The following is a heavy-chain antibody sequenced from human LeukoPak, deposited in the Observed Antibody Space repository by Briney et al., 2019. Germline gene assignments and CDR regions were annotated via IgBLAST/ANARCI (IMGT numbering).Heavy chain of an antibody. D-gene: IGHD6-19*01. CDR2: ISWNSGSI. V-gene: IGHV3-9*03. CDR1: GFTFDDYA. CDR3: AKDKGAVAGYYMDV. Sequence: PGRSLRLSCAASGFTFDDYAMHWVRQAPGTGLEWVSGISWNSGSIGYADSVKGRFTISRDNAKNSLYLQMNSLRAEDMALYYCAKDKGAVAGYYMDVWGKGTTVTVSS. J-gene: IGHJ6*03.